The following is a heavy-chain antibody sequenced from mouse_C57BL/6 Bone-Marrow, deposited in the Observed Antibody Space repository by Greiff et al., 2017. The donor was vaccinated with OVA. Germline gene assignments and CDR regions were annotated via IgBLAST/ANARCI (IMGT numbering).Heavy chain of an antibody. CDR1: GYAFSSSW. Sequence: QVQLQQSGPELVKPGASVKISCKASGYAFSSSWMNWVKQRPGQGLEWIGRIYPGDGDTNYNGKFKGKATLTADKSSSTAYMQLSSLTSEDSAVYFCAPVVAHFDYWGQGTTLTVSS. CDR2: IYPGDGDT. D-gene: IGHD1-1*01. CDR3: APVVAHFDY. J-gene: IGHJ2*01. V-gene: IGHV1-82*01.